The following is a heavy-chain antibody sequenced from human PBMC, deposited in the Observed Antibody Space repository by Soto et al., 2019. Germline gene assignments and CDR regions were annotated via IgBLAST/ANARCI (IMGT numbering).Heavy chain of an antibody. CDR2: IYYSGST. CDR3: ASLEHYDFWSGYLTGPSLNYYYMDV. V-gene: IGHV4-59*08. Sequence: SETLSLTCTVSGGSMSSYYWSWIRQPPGKGLEWIGYIYYSGSTNYNPSLKSRVTISVDTSKNQFSLKLSSVTAADTAVYYCASLEHYDFWSGYLTGPSLNYYYMDVWGKGTTVTVSS. CDR1: GGSMSSYY. D-gene: IGHD3-3*01. J-gene: IGHJ6*03.